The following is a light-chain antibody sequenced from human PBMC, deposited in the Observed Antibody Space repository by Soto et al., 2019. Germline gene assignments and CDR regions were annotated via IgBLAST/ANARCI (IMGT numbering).Light chain of an antibody. CDR2: DAS. CDR1: QSVSSY. Sequence: EIVLTQSPATLSLSPGERATLSCRASQSVSSYLAWYQQKPGQAPRLLIYDASNRATGIPARFSGSGSVTDFTLXXSSLEPEYCAVYYCQQRSNWLLTFGGGTKVEIK. CDR3: QQRSNWLLT. V-gene: IGKV3-11*01. J-gene: IGKJ4*01.